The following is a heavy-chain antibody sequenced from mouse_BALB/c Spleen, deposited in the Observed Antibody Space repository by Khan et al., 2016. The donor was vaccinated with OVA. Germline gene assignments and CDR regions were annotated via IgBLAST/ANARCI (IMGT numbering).Heavy chain of an antibody. CDR2: INTYTGEP. J-gene: IGHJ4*01. CDR1: GYTFTNYG. D-gene: IGHD2-14*01. CDR3: ARVRYNGTMDY. V-gene: IGHV9-3-1*01. Sequence: QIQLVQSGPELKKPGETVKISCKASGYTFTNYGMNWVKQAPGKGLKWMGWINTYTGEPTYADDFKGRFAFSLETSASPAYLQINNLKNEDTATYFCARVRYNGTMDYWGQGTSVTVSS.